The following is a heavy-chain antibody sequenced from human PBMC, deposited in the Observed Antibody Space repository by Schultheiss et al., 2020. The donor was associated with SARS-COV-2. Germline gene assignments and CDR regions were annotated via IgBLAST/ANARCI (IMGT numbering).Heavy chain of an antibody. Sequence: SVKVSCKVSGYTLTELSMHWVRQAPGQVLEWMGGIIPIFGTANYAQKFQGRVTITSDRSVSTAYMELSSLRSEDTAVYYCARATSPSSHHFDYWGQGTLVTVSS. CDR2: IIPIFGTA. CDR1: GYTLTELS. CDR3: ARATSPSSHHFDY. J-gene: IGHJ4*02. V-gene: IGHV1-69*05.